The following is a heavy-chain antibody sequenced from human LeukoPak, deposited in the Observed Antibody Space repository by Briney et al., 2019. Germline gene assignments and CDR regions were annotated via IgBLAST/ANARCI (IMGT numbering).Heavy chain of an antibody. CDR2: IWYDGSNK. J-gene: IGHJ3*02. Sequence: QPGRSLRLSCAASGFTFSSYGMHWVRQAPGKGLEWVAVIWYDGSNKYYADSVKGRFTTSRDNSKNTLYLQMNSLRAEDTAVYYCARGSGYYNDAFDIWGQGTMVTVSS. D-gene: IGHD3-22*01. V-gene: IGHV3-33*01. CDR3: ARGSGYYNDAFDI. CDR1: GFTFSSYG.